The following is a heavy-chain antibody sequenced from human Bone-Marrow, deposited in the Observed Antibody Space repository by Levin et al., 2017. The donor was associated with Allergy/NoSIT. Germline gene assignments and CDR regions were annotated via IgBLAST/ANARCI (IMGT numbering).Heavy chain of an antibody. CDR1: GGTFSSYA. CDR3: ASGVRYCSGGSCYSRQFDP. CDR2: IIPIFGTA. D-gene: IGHD2-15*01. Sequence: SVKVSCKASGGTFSSYAISWVRQAPGQGLEWMGGIIPIFGTANYAQKFQGRVTITADESTSTAYMELSSLRSEDTAVYYCASGVRYCSGGSCYSRQFDPWGQGTLVTVSS. J-gene: IGHJ5*02. V-gene: IGHV1-69*13.